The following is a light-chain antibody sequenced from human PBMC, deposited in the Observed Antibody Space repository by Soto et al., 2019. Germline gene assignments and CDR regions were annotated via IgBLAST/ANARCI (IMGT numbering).Light chain of an antibody. CDR3: QQYSSGM. J-gene: IGKJ1*01. Sequence: EVVLTQSPGTLSLSPGERATLSCRASQSVDSNYLAWYQQKPGQAPRLLIYGASRRATGIPDRFSGGGSGTDLTLTISRLEPADFAVYFCQQYSSGMFGQGTKVEIK. CDR2: GAS. CDR1: QSVDSNY. V-gene: IGKV3-20*01.